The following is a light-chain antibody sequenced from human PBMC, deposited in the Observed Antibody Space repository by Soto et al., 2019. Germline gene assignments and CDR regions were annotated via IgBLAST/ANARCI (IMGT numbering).Light chain of an antibody. CDR3: QQYNSYSEA. Sequence: DIEMTQSPATVSGSAGDRVTLTCWAIQSISSRLAWYQQKPGKAPKLLIYKASTLKTGVPARFSGSGSGTEFTLTISSLQSDDFATYYCQQYNSYSEACGQGTKVEL. CDR1: QSISSR. CDR2: KAS. J-gene: IGKJ1*01. V-gene: IGKV1-5*03.